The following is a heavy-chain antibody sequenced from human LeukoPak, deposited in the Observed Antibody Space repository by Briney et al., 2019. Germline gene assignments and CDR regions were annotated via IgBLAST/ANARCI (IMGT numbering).Heavy chain of an antibody. CDR3: ARGSHYVWGGQDPTY. D-gene: IGHD3-16*01. V-gene: IGHV3-48*04. CDR1: GFTFSSYS. J-gene: IGHJ4*02. CDR2: ICSSSSTI. Sequence: GGSLRLSCAASGFTFSSYSMNWVRQAPGKGLEWVSYICSSSSTIYYADSVKGRFTISRDNTKNSLYLQMNSLRAEDTAVYYCARGSHYVWGGQDPTYWGQGTLVTVSS.